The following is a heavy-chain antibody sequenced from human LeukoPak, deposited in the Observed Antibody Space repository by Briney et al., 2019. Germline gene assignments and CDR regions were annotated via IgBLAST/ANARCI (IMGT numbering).Heavy chain of an antibody. J-gene: IGHJ5*02. V-gene: IGHV4-59*05. CDR3: ALLWFGESNRFDP. CDR2: IYYSGST. Sequence: GSLRLSCAASGFTFSSYSMTWIRQPPGKGLEWIGSIYYSGSTYYNPSLKSRVTISVDTSKNQFSLKLRSVTAADTAVYYCALLWFGESNRFDPWGQGTLVTVSS. D-gene: IGHD3-10*01. CDR1: GFTFSSYS.